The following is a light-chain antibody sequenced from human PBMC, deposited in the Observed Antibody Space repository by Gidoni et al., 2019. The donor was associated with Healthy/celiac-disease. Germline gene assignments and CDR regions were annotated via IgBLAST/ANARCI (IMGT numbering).Light chain of an antibody. CDR3: QQSYSWT. CDR1: QSISSY. Sequence: DIQMTQSPSSLSASVGDRVTITCRASQSISSYLNWYQQKPAKAPKLLIYAASSLQSGVPSRFSGSGSGTDFTLTISSLQPEDFATYYCQQSYSWTFGQGTKVEIK. CDR2: AAS. J-gene: IGKJ1*01. V-gene: IGKV1-39*01.